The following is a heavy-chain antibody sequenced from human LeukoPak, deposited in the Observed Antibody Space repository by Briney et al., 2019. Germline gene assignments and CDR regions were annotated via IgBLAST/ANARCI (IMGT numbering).Heavy chain of an antibody. J-gene: IGHJ4*02. Sequence: PGGSLRLSCAASGFTFSSYEMNWVRQAPGKGLEWVSYISSSGSTIYYADSVKGRFTISRDNAKNSLYLQMNSLRAEDTAVYYCAKEREYSGYEPLPNDYWGQGTLVTVSS. CDR1: GFTFSSYE. CDR3: AKEREYSGYEPLPNDY. V-gene: IGHV3-48*03. D-gene: IGHD5-12*01. CDR2: ISSSGSTI.